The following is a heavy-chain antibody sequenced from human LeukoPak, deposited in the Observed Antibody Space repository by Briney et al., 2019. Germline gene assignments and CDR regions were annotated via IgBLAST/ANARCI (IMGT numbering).Heavy chain of an antibody. D-gene: IGHD2-21*02. CDR1: GYTFTSYY. V-gene: IGHV1-46*01. J-gene: IGHJ3*02. Sequence: ASVKVSCKASGYTFTSYYMHWVRQAPGQGLEWTGIINPSGGSTSYAQKFQGRVTMTRDTSTSTVYMELSSLRSEDTAVYYCARVGGCGGDCNDAFDIWGQGTMVTVSS. CDR2: INPSGGST. CDR3: ARVGGCGGDCNDAFDI.